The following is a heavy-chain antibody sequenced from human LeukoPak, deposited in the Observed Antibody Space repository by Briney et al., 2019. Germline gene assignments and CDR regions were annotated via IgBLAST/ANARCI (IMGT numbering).Heavy chain of an antibody. J-gene: IGHJ4*02. CDR2: ISGSGGST. D-gene: IGHD4-17*01. Sequence: GGSLRLSCAASGFTFSSYAMSWVRQAPGKGLEWVSAISGSGGSTCYADSVKGRFTISRDNSKNTLYLQMNSLRAEDTAVYYCAQGGRYGDYYFDYWGQGTLVTVSS. V-gene: IGHV3-23*01. CDR1: GFTFSSYA. CDR3: AQGGRYGDYYFDY.